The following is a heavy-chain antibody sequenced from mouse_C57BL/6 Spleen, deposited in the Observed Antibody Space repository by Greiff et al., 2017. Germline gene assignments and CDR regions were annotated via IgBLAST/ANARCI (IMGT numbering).Heavy chain of an antibody. Sequence: QVQLKQPGAELVKPGASVKVSCKASGYTFTSYWMHWVKQRPGQGLEWIGRIHPSDSDTNYNQKFKGKATLTVDKSSSTAYMQLSSLTSEDSAVYYCAIPLYGSSLAGFAYWGQGTLVTVSA. CDR3: AIPLYGSSLAGFAY. V-gene: IGHV1-74*01. D-gene: IGHD1-1*01. CDR2: IHPSDSDT. CDR1: GYTFTSYW. J-gene: IGHJ3*01.